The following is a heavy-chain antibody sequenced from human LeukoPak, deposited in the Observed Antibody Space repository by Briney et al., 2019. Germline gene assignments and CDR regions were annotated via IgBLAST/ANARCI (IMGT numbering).Heavy chain of an antibody. CDR1: VYTFTSYY. V-gene: IGHV1-46*01. CDR2: INHSGGST. Sequence: ASVKVSCRASVYTFTSYYMHCVRHAPGQGREWMGIINHSGGSTSYAQNFEGRDPMHGDTAKSTVYMELSSLRCEDTAVYYCARAGYDSSGYYSYWGQGTLVTLSS. D-gene: IGHD3-22*01. CDR3: ARAGYDSSGYYSY. J-gene: IGHJ1*01.